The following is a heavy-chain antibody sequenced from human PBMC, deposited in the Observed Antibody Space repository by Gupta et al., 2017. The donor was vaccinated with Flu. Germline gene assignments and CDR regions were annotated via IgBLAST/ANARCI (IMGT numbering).Heavy chain of an antibody. J-gene: IGHJ4*02. CDR2: ISSSSSYI. CDR1: GFTFSSYS. V-gene: IGHV3-21*01. D-gene: IGHD3-22*01. Sequence: EVQLVESGGGLVKPGGSLRLSCAAFGFTFSSYSMNWVRQAPGKGLEWVSSISSSSSYIYYADSVKGRFTISRDNAKNSLYLQMNSLRAEDTAVYYCARLDYYDSSGYYFDYWGQGTLVTVSS. CDR3: ARLDYYDSSGYYFDY.